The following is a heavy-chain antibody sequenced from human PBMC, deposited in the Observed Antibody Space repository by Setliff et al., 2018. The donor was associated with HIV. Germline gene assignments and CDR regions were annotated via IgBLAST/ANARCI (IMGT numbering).Heavy chain of an antibody. J-gene: IGHJ4*02. CDR3: ARQDYGGNSDY. CDR1: GGSFSGFY. D-gene: IGHD4-17*01. V-gene: IGHV4-34*01. CDR2: INHSGRT. Sequence: SETLSLTCAVYGGSFSGFYWNWIRQAPGKGLEWIGEINHSGRTKYNPSLKSRVTLSVDTSKNQFSLKLSSVTAADTAVYYCARQDYGGNSDYWGQGTLVTVSS.